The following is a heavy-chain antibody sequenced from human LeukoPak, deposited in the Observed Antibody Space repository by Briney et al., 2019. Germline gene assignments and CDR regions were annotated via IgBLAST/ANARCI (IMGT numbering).Heavy chain of an antibody. CDR2: IIPIFGTA. CDR1: GGTFSSYA. V-gene: IGHV1-69*13. Sequence: ASVKVSCKASGGTFSSYAISWVRQAPGQGLEWMGGIIPIFGTANYAQKFQGRVTITADESTSTAYMELSSLRSEDTAVYYCARGGDYYDSSGYHDAFDIWGQGTMVTVSS. J-gene: IGHJ3*02. CDR3: ARGGDYYDSSGYHDAFDI. D-gene: IGHD3-22*01.